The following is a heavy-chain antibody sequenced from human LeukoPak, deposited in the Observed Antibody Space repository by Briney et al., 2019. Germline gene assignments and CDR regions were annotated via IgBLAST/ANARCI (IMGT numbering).Heavy chain of an antibody. D-gene: IGHD3-3*01. V-gene: IGHV3-30*18. CDR2: ISYDGSNK. CDR1: GFTFSSYG. CDR3: AKDGVVKMDY. J-gene: IGHJ4*02. Sequence: GGSLRLSCAASGFTFSSYGMHWVRQAPGKGLEWVAVISYDGSNKYYADSVKGRFTISRDNSKNTLYLQMNSLRAEDTAVYYCAKDGVVKMDYWGQGTLVTVSS.